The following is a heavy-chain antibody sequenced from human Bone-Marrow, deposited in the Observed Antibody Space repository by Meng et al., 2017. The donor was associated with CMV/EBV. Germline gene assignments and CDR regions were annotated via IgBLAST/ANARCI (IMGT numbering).Heavy chain of an antibody. Sequence: SGFSFSNVSMTWVRQAPGKGLAWVSSISGSGGTTYYADSVKGRFTISRDNSKNTLYLQRNSLGDEDTAVYYCAKDGTGEAMAGTFFDYWGQGTLVTVSS. V-gene: IGHV3-23*01. CDR1: GFSFSNVS. CDR3: AKDGTGEAMAGTFFDY. J-gene: IGHJ4*02. D-gene: IGHD6-19*01. CDR2: ISGSGGTT.